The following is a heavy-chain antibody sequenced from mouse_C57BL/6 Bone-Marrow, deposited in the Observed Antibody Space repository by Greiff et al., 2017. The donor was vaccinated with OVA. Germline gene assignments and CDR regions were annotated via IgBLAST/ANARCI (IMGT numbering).Heavy chain of an antibody. CDR1: GYAFSSSW. Sequence: QVQLQQSGPELVKPGASVKISCKASGYAFSSSWMNWVKQRPGKGLEWIGRIYPGDGDTNYNGKFKGKATLTADNSSSTAYMQLICLTSEDSAVYFCARHEDGYYASYFDYWGQGTTLTVSS. CDR3: ARHEDGYYASYFDY. CDR2: IYPGDGDT. D-gene: IGHD2-3*01. V-gene: IGHV1-82*01. J-gene: IGHJ2*01.